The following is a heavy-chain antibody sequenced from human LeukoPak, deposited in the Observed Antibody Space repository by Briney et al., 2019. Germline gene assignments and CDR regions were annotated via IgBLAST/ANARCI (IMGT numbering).Heavy chain of an antibody. V-gene: IGHV3-23*01. CDR3: AKGRGGSWYSGAYFDY. J-gene: IGHJ4*02. D-gene: IGHD6-13*01. Sequence: GGSLRLSCAASGFTFSSYAMSWVRQAPGKGLEWVSGISGSGGTTYYADSVKGRFPISRDNSKNTLYLQMNSLRAEDTAVYYCAKGRGGSWYSGAYFDYWGQGTLVTVSS. CDR2: ISGSGGTT. CDR1: GFTFSSYA.